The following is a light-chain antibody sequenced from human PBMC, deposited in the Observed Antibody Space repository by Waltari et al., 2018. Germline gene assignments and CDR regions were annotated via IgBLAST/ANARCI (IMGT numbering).Light chain of an antibody. CDR3: AAWDDNLNGVV. V-gene: IGLV1-44*01. CDR2: SIN. J-gene: IGLJ3*02. Sequence: QSVLAQPPSASGTPGQRVTISRSGSCPTPRMQTEHWSQQPPGTAPKLLIYSINQRPSGVPDRFSGSKSGTSASLAISGLQSEDEADYYCAAWDDNLNGVVFGGGTKLTVL. CDR1: CPTPRMQT.